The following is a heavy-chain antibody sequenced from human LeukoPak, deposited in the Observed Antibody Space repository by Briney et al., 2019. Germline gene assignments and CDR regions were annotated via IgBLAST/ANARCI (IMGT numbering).Heavy chain of an antibody. V-gene: IGHV1-3*01. CDR1: GYTFTSYA. J-gene: IGHJ4*02. CDR3: ARDQQWLLNYFDY. D-gene: IGHD6-19*01. Sequence: ASVKASCKASGYTFTSYAMHWVRQAPGQRLEWMGWINAGNGNTKYSQKIQGRVTITRDTSASTAYMELSSLRSEDTAVYYCARDQQWLLNYFDYWGQGTLVSVSS. CDR2: INAGNGNT.